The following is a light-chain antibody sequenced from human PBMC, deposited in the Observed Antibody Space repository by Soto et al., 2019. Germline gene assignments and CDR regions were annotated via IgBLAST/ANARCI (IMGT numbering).Light chain of an antibody. Sequence: DIQMTQSPSSLSASVGDRVTITCRASQGISNFLAWHQQKPGKVPKLLIYAASTLQSGVPSRFIGSESGIDFALNITSLQPEDVATYYCQKYNSAPWTVGQGTKVEIK. CDR3: QKYNSAPWT. CDR2: AAS. V-gene: IGKV1-27*01. J-gene: IGKJ1*01. CDR1: QGISNF.